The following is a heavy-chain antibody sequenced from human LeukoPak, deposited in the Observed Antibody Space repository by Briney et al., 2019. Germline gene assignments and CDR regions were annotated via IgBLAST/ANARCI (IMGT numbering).Heavy chain of an antibody. J-gene: IGHJ4*02. CDR2: IGSSGSTI. Sequence: PGGSLRLSCAASGFTFSDYYMSWIRQAPGKGLEWVAYIGSSGSTIYYADSVRGRFTISRDNAKNSLYLQMNSLRAEDTAVYYCARESIAVAGTRSFDYWGQGTLVTVSS. V-gene: IGHV3-11*04. CDR3: ARESIAVAGTRSFDY. D-gene: IGHD6-19*01. CDR1: GFTFSDYY.